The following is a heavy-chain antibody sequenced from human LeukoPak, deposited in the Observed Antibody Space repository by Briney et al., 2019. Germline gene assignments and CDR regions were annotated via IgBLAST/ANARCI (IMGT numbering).Heavy chain of an antibody. CDR2: IYYSGST. J-gene: IGHJ4*02. V-gene: IGHV4-61*01. D-gene: IGHD6-19*01. CDR1: GDSISSSSYY. CDR3: ARDRSSGWYGKYYFDY. Sequence: SETLSLTCTVSGDSISSSSYYWSWIRQPPGKGLEWIGYIYYSGSTNYNPSLKSRITISVDTSKNQFSLKLSSVTAADTAVYYCARDRSSGWYGKYYFDYWGQGTLVTVSS.